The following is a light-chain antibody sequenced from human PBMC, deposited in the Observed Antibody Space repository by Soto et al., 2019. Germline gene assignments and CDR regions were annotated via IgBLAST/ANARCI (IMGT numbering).Light chain of an antibody. V-gene: IGKV3D-20*01. Sequence: EIVLTQSPATLSLSPGDRATLSCGASQSVSSSYLACYQQKPGLAPRLLIYDASSRATGTPDRFSGSGSGTDFTLTISRLEHEDFAVYYCQQYGSSPYTFGQGTKLEIK. CDR2: DAS. J-gene: IGKJ2*01. CDR3: QQYGSSPYT. CDR1: QSVSSSY.